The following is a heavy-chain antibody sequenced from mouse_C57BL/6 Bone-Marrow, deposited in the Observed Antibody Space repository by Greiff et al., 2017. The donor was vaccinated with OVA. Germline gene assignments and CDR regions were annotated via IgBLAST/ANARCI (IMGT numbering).Heavy chain of an antibody. Sequence: EVQLQQSGAELVRPGASVKLSCTASGFNIKDDYMHWVKQRPEQGLEWIGWIDPENGDTEYASKFQGKATITADTSSNTAYLQLSSLTSEDPAVYYCFTTVVNYAMDYWGQGTSVTVSS. CDR1: GFNIKDDY. CDR3: FTTVVNYAMDY. CDR2: IDPENGDT. D-gene: IGHD1-1*01. J-gene: IGHJ4*01. V-gene: IGHV14-4*01.